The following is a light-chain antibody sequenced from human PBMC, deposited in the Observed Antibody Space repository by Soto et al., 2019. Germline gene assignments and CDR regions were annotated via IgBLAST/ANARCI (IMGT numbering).Light chain of an antibody. J-gene: IGLJ3*02. CDR1: SSDVGSYNL. Sequence: QSVLTQPASVSGSPGQSITISCTGTSSDVGSYNLVSWYQQHPGKAPQLMIYEVSKRPSGVSNRFSGSKSGNTASLTISGLQAEDEADYYCCSYAGSSTWVFGGGTKLTVL. CDR2: EVS. V-gene: IGLV2-23*02. CDR3: CSYAGSSTWV.